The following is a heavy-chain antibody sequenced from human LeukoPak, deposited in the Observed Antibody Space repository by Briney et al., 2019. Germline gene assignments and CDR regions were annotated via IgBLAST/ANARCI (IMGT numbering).Heavy chain of an antibody. CDR1: GFTFRNYY. J-gene: IGHJ6*02. CDR3: ARERWLQLTYYYGMDV. CDR2: IKEDGTEK. V-gene: IGHV3-7*01. Sequence: PGGSLRLSCGASGFTFRNYYMSWVRQAPGKGLEWVANIKEDGTEKNYVDSVKGRFTISRDNVENSLFLQMNSLRAEDTAVYYCARERWLQLTYYYGMDVWGLGTTVTVSS. D-gene: IGHD5-24*01.